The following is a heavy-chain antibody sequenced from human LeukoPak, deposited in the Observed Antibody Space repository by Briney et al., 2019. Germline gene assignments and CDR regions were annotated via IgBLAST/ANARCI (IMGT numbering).Heavy chain of an antibody. V-gene: IGHV3-11*04. CDR3: ARDSSSGWYPFDY. CDR2: ISSSGSTI. CDR1: GFTFSDYY. D-gene: IGHD6-19*01. J-gene: IGHJ4*02. Sequence: GGSLRLSCAASGFTFSDYYMSWIRQAPGKGLEWVSYISSSGSTIYYADSVKGRFTISRDNSKNTLYLQMNSLRAEDTAVYYCARDSSSGWYPFDYWGQGTLVTVSS.